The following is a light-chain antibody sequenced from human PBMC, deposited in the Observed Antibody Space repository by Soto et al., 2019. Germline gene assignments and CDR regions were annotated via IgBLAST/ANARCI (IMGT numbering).Light chain of an antibody. Sequence: EIVMTQSPATLSVSPGESATLSCRASQSVSSDLAWYQQKPGQAPRLLIYGASSRATGIPDRFSGSGSGTDFTLTIRRLEPEDFAMYYCQQYNNWPTLGQGTRLEI. CDR3: QQYNNWPT. V-gene: IGKV3D-15*01. CDR2: GAS. CDR1: QSVSSD. J-gene: IGKJ5*01.